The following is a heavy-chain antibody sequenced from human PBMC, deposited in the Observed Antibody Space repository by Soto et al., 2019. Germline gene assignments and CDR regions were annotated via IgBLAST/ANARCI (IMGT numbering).Heavy chain of an antibody. J-gene: IGHJ4*02. V-gene: IGHV4-34*01. CDR1: GWSFSGYY. D-gene: IGHD5-12*01. Sequence: SETLSLTCAVYGWSFSGYYWSWIRQPPGKGLEWIGEINHSGSTNYNPSLKSRVTISVDTSKNQFSLKLSSVTAADTAVYYCARGRVGGYSGYDLRFFDYWGQGTLVTVSS. CDR3: ARGRVGGYSGYDLRFFDY. CDR2: INHSGST.